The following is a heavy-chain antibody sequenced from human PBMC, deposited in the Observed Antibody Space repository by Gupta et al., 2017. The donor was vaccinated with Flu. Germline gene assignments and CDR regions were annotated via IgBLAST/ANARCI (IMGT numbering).Heavy chain of an antibody. J-gene: IGHJ3*02. Sequence: EVQLLESGGGLIQPGGSLRLSCAASGFAVRSYVMGWVRQAPGKGLEWVSSISGSGGAAYYADSVRGRFTISRDSSKNTLFVQMNSLRAEDTAVYYCVRTTGPLDAFDIWGQGTMVTVSS. D-gene: IGHD1-1*01. CDR3: VRTTGPLDAFDI. V-gene: IGHV3-23*01. CDR1: GFAVRSYV. CDR2: ISGSGGAA.